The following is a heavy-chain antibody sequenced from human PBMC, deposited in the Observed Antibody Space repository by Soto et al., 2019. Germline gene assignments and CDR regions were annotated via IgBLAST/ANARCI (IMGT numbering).Heavy chain of an antibody. CDR2: IFPGGSDT. J-gene: IGHJ6*02. CDR1: GFSLNTYW. Sequence: GESLKISCKASGFSLNTYWIAWVRQMPGKGLEWMGAIFPGGSDTKYSPSFEGQVNISADRSTSTAYVQWDSLRGSDRARVYFARQRHPYSGSGYYYAMDVWGPGTTVTVSS. V-gene: IGHV5-51*01. CDR3: ARQRHPYSGSGYYYAMDV. D-gene: IGHD5-18*01.